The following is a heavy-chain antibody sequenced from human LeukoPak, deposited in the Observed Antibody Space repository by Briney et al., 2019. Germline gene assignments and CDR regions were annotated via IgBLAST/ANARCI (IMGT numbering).Heavy chain of an antibody. CDR1: GFTVSSNY. V-gene: IGHV3-66*01. CDR3: ARVDSPYLVIHDSSGYPFDY. J-gene: IGHJ4*02. Sequence: PGGSLRLSCAASGFTVSSNYMSWVRQAPGKGLEWVSVIYSGGSTYYADSVKGRFTISRDNSKNTLYLQMNSLRAEDTAVYYCARVDSPYLVIHDSSGYPFDYWGQGTLVTVSS. D-gene: IGHD3-22*01. CDR2: IYSGGST.